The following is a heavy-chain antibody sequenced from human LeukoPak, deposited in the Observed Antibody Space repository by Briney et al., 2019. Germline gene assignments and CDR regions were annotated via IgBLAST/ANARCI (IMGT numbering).Heavy chain of an antibody. CDR3: ARGAFYGDYDY. D-gene: IGHD4-17*01. CDR2: IYYSGST. Sequence: SETLSLTCTVSGGSISSYYWSWIRQPPGKGLESIGYIYYSGSTNYNPSLKSRVTIPVDTSKNQFSLKLSSVTAADTAVYYCARGAFYGDYDYWGQGTLVTVSS. CDR1: GGSISSYY. J-gene: IGHJ4*02. V-gene: IGHV4-59*01.